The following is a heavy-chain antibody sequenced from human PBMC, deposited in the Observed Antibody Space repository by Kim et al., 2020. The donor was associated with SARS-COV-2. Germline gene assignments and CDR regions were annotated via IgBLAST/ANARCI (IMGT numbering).Heavy chain of an antibody. CDR1: GYTLRDLF. V-gene: IGHV1-24*01. D-gene: IGHD4-17*01. J-gene: IGHJ4*02. CDR3: TTDVHGDYDFDY. CDR2: FDPEDGET. Sequence: ASVKVSCKVSGYTLRDLFMHWVRQAPGKGLEWMGGFDPEDGETIYAQKFQGRVTMTEDTSTDTAYMELSSLRSEDTAVYYCTTDVHGDYDFDYWGQGTLVTVSS.